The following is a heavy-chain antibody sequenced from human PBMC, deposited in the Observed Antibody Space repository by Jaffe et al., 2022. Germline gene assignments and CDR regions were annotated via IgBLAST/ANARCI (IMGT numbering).Heavy chain of an antibody. Sequence: QVQVVQSGPEVKKPGASVKVSCQTSGYTFSDYHIHWVRQAPGQGLEWMGIFQTHGDRRTTYAQKFKGRLTLTQDTSTRTVYMDLGSLTYDDTALYFCARDGHGGSPFSFDSWGQGTLVTVSS. J-gene: IGHJ4*02. CDR1: GYTFSDYH. CDR3: ARDGHGGSPFSFDS. CDR2: FQTHGDRRT. D-gene: IGHD2-15*01. V-gene: IGHV1-46*01.